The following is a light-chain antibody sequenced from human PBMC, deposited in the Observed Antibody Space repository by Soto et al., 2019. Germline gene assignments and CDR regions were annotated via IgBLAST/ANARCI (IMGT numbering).Light chain of an antibody. CDR2: AAS. CDR1: QSISSS. CDR3: QQGDSFPIT. Sequence: DIQMTQSPSSVSASVGDRVTITCRASQSISSSLAWYQQKPGTVPKLLIYAASNLQSGVPSRFSGRGAGTEFTLSITSLQPEDFGTYYCQQGDSFPITFGQGTRLEIK. V-gene: IGKV1-12*01. J-gene: IGKJ5*01.